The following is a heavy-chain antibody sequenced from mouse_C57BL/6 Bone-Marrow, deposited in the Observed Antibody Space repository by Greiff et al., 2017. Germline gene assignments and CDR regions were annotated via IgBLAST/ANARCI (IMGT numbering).Heavy chain of an antibody. CDR2: ISNGGGST. D-gene: IGHD2-3*01. V-gene: IGHV5-12*01. CDR1: GFTFSDYY. Sequence: VKVVESGGGLVQPGGSLKLSCAASGFTFSDYYMYWVRQTPEKRLEWVAYISNGGGSTYYPDTVTGRFTISRDNAKNTLYLQMSRLKSEDTAMYYCARRGGYYSYYSMDYWGQGTSVTVSS. CDR3: ARRGGYYSYYSMDY. J-gene: IGHJ4*01.